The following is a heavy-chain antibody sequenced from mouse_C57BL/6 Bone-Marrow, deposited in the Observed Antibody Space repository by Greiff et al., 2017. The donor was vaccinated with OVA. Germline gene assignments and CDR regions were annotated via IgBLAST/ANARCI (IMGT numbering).Heavy chain of an antibody. J-gene: IGHJ4*01. D-gene: IGHD3-1*01. CDR1: GYTFTSYG. V-gene: IGHV1-81*01. Sequence: QVQLKQSGAELARPGASVKLSCKASGYTFTSYGISWVKQRTGQGLEWIGEISPRSGNTYYNEKFKGKATLTADKSSSTAYMELRSLTSEDSAVYFCARSGDSYYWGQGTSVTVSS. CDR3: ARSGDSYY. CDR2: ISPRSGNT.